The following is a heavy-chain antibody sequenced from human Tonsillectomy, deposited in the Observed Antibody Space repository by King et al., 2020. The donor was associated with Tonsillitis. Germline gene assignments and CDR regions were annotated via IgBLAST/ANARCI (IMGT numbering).Heavy chain of an antibody. Sequence: VQLVESGAEVKKPGASVKVSCKASGYTFTGYYMHWVRQAPGQGLEWLGWINPNKGGTNYAQKFQGRVTMTRDTSISTAYMELSRLRSDDTAVYYCARDSELWFGENDYWGQGTLVTVSS. V-gene: IGHV1-2*02. CDR2: INPNKGGT. CDR1: GYTFTGYY. CDR3: ARDSELWFGENDY. J-gene: IGHJ4*02. D-gene: IGHD3-10*01.